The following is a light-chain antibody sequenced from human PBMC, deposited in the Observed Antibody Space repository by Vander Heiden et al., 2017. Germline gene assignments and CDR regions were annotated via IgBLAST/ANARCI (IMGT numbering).Light chain of an antibody. CDR2: DNT. CDR1: SSNIGKNY. J-gene: IGLJ2*01. CDR3: GTWDSSLSVSVV. V-gene: IGLV1-51*01. Sequence: QSVLTQPPSVSAAPGQKVTLSCSGSSSNIGKNYVSWYQQLPGTAPKLLIYDNTKRPTGIPDRFSGSKSGTSATLGITGLLPGDEAEYYCGTWDSSLSVSVVFGGGTKLTVL.